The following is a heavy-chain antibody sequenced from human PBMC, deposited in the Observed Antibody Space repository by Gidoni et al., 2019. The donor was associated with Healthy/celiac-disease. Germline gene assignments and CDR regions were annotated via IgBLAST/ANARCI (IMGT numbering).Heavy chain of an antibody. CDR1: GYTFTSYG. D-gene: IGHD2-2*01. Sequence: QVQLVQSGAEVKKPGASVKVSCKASGYTFTSYGISWLRQAPGQGLEWMGWISAYNGNTNYAQKLQGRVTMTTDTSTSTAYMELRSLRSDDTAVYYCARDAPTVVPAANILYYYYGMDVWGQGTTVTVSS. V-gene: IGHV1-18*01. CDR2: ISAYNGNT. CDR3: ARDAPTVVPAANILYYYYGMDV. J-gene: IGHJ6*02.